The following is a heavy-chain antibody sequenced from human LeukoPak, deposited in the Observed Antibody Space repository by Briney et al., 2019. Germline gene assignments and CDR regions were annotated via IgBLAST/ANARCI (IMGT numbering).Heavy chain of an antibody. CDR2: IYSDGST. Sequence: GRSLRLSRAASGFTVSRNYMSWVRQAPGKGLEWVSEIYSDGSTYYAASVKGRFSISRDNSKNTVYLQMSSPRAEDTAIYYCARELREHGVFDIWGQGTMVTVSS. CDR1: GFTVSRNY. CDR3: ARELREHGVFDI. V-gene: IGHV3-53*01. D-gene: IGHD1-26*01. J-gene: IGHJ3*02.